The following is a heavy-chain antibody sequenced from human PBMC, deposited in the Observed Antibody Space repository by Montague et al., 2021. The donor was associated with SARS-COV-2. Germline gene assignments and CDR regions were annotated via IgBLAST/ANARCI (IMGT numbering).Heavy chain of an antibody. CDR1: GGSISSSSYY. CDR3: ARFPYYYDSSGSFDY. Sequence: SETLSLTRTVSGGSISSSSYYWGWIRQPPGKGLEWIGSIYYSGSTYYNPSLKSRVTISVDTSKNQFSLKLSSVTAADTAVYYCARFPYYYDSSGSFDYWGQGTLVTVSS. D-gene: IGHD3-22*01. V-gene: IGHV4-39*01. J-gene: IGHJ4*02. CDR2: IYYSGST.